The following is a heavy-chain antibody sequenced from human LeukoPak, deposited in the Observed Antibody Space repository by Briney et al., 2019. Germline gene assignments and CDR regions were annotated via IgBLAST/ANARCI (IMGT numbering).Heavy chain of an antibody. J-gene: IGHJ3*02. CDR3: ARPYDYDAFDI. CDR1: GYTFTSYD. Sequence: ASVKVSCKASGYTFTSYDINWVRQATGQGLEWMGWINPNSGGTNYAQKFQGRVTMTRDTSISTAYMELSRLRSDDTAVYYCARPYDYDAFDIWGQGTMVTVSS. D-gene: IGHD5-12*01. V-gene: IGHV1-2*02. CDR2: INPNSGGT.